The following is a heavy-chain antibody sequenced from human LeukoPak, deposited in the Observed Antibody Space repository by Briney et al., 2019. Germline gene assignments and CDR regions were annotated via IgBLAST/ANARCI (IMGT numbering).Heavy chain of an antibody. CDR1: GYTFTSYY. CDR3: ARDLTQWPNARSTLGD. J-gene: IGHJ4*02. Sequence: GASVKVSCKASGYTFTSYYMHWVRQAPGQGLEWMGWINPNSGGTNYAQKFQGRVTMTRDTSISTAYMELSRLRSDDTAVYYCARDLTQWPNARSTLGDWGQGTLVTVSS. D-gene: IGHD6-19*01. CDR2: INPNSGGT. V-gene: IGHV1-2*02.